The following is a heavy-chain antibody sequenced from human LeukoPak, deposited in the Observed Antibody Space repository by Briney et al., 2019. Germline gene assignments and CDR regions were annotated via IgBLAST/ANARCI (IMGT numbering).Heavy chain of an antibody. Sequence: GGSLRLSCAASGFTFSDYYMSWIRQAPGKGLEWVSYISSSGSTIYYADSVKGRFTISRDNAKNSLYLQMNSLRAEDTAIYYCTRDFGSIVVVTAIVDWGQGTLVTVSS. CDR3: TRDFGSIVVVTAIVD. J-gene: IGHJ4*02. V-gene: IGHV3-11*04. CDR2: ISSSGSTI. D-gene: IGHD2-21*02. CDR1: GFTFSDYY.